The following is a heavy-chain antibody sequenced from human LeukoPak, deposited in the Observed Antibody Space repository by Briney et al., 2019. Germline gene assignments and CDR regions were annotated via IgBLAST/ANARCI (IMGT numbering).Heavy chain of an antibody. V-gene: IGHV3-30*04. CDR2: ISYDGSNK. J-gene: IGHJ4*02. Sequence: GGSLRLSCAASGFTFSSYAMHWVRQAPGKGLEWVAVISYDGSNKYYADSVKGRFTISRDNSKNTVSLQMNSLRAEDTAVYYCAGDGWHGLFTFWGQGTLVTVSS. D-gene: IGHD3-16*01. CDR1: GFTFSSYA. CDR3: AGDGWHGLFTF.